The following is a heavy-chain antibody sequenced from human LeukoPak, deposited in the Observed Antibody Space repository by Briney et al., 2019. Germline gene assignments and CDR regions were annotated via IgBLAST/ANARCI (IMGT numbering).Heavy chain of an antibody. D-gene: IGHD3-10*01. CDR3: ARDRRVRSGFDP. CDR1: GYTLTELS. Sequence: GASVKVSCKVSGYTLTELSMHWVRQAPGKGLEWMGGFDPEVGKTIYAQKFQGRVTMTRNTSISTAYMELSSLRSEDTAVYYCARDRRVRSGFDPWGQGTLVTVSS. CDR2: FDPEVGKT. V-gene: IGHV1-24*01. J-gene: IGHJ5*02.